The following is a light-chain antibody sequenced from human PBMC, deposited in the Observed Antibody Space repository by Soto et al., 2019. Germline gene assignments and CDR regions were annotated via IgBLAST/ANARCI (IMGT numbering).Light chain of an antibody. Sequence: EIVLTQSPATLSLSPGERATLSCRASQSVSSFLAWYQQKPGQTPRLLIYDASTRATGIPARFSGSGSGTEFTLTIGSLEPEDFAVYYCQQHSNWPRTFGPGTKVDIK. CDR1: QSVSSF. CDR3: QQHSNWPRT. V-gene: IGKV3-11*01. CDR2: DAS. J-gene: IGKJ3*01.